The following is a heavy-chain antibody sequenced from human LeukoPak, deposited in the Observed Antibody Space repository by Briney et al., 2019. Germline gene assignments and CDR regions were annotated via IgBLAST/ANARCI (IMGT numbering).Heavy chain of an antibody. Sequence: PGGSLRLSCAASGFTFSGSAMHWVRQASGKGLEWVGRIRSKANSYATAYAASVKGRFTISRDDSKNTAYLQMNSLKTEDTAVYYCTRLAVTNHHFDYWGQGTLVTVSS. CDR3: TRLAVTNHHFDY. J-gene: IGHJ4*02. V-gene: IGHV3-73*01. CDR2: IRSKANSYAT. CDR1: GFTFSGSA. D-gene: IGHD4-17*01.